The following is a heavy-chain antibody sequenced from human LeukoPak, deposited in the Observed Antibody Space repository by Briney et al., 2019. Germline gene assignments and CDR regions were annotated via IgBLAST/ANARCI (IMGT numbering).Heavy chain of an antibody. Sequence: SETPSLTCAVYGGSFSGYYWSWIRQPPGKGLEWIGEINHSGSTNYNPSLKSRVTISVDTSKNQFSLKLNSLTAADTAVYYCARPLAAHNALFDFWGQGTLVTVSS. CDR1: GGSFSGYY. D-gene: IGHD2-15*01. CDR2: INHSGST. CDR3: ARPLAAHNALFDF. V-gene: IGHV4-34*01. J-gene: IGHJ4*02.